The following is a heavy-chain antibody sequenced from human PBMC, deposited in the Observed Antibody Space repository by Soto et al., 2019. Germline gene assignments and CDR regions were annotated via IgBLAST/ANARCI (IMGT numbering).Heavy chain of an antibody. D-gene: IGHD2-15*01. V-gene: IGHV3-48*02. Sequence: EVQLVESGGGLVQPGGSLRLSCAASGFTFSSYSMNWVRQAPGKGLEWVSYISSGSSTIYYADSVKGRFTISRDNAKNSLYLQMNSLRDEDTAVFYCARDSGPSPDCRGGSCYSRYYYYYGMDVWGQGTTVTVSS. CDR3: ARDSGPSPDCRGGSCYSRYYYYYGMDV. J-gene: IGHJ6*02. CDR2: ISSGSSTI. CDR1: GFTFSSYS.